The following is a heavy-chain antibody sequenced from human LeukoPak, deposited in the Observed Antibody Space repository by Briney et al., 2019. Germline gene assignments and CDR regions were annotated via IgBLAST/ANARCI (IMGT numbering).Heavy chain of an antibody. CDR2: INPYSGGT. J-gene: IGHJ4*02. CDR3: ARDREGDY. CDR1: GYSFTGYY. V-gene: IGHV1-2*02. Sequence: ASVKVSCKAAGYSFTGYYLSWVRQAPGQGLEWMGWINPYSGGTNYAQRFQGRVTMTRDTSISTAYMELSSLRSDDTAVYYCARDREGDYWGQGTLVTVSS.